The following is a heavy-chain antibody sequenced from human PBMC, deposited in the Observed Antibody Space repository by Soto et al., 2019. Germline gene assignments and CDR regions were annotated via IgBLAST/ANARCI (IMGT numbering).Heavy chain of an antibody. CDR3: ATDLPFMRDQEHSGCPYYYGMDV. J-gene: IGHJ6*02. V-gene: IGHV1-69*13. CDR2: IIPIFGTA. Sequence: SVKVSCKASGGTFSSYAISWVRQAPGQGLEWMGGIIPIFGTANYAQKFQGGVTITEDASTDTAYMELSSLRSEDTAVYYCATDLPFMRDQEHSGCPYYYGMDVWGQGTTVTVSS. CDR1: GGTFSSYA. D-gene: IGHD3-22*01.